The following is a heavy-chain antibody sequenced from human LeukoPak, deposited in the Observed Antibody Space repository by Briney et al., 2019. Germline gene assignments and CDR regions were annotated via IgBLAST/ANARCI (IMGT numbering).Heavy chain of an antibody. J-gene: IGHJ4*02. D-gene: IGHD3-9*01. V-gene: IGHV3-48*03. CDR1: GFIFSNYE. Sequence: EAGGSLRLSCAASGFIFSNYEMNWVRQAPGKGLEWVSFISSSGLSIYYADSVKGRFTISRDNSKNTLYLQMNSLRAEDTAVYYCARARLTGYSSDHLFDYWGRGTLVTVSS. CDR3: ARARLTGYSSDHLFDY. CDR2: ISSSGLSI.